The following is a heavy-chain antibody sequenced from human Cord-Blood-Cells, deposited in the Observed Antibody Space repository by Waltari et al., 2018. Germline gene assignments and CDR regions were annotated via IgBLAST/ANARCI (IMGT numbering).Heavy chain of an antibody. V-gene: IGHV1-18*01. CDR2: ISAYNGNT. CDR1: GYPFTSYG. J-gene: IGHJ6*02. CDR3: ARGGSSRGYYYYYGMDV. Sequence: QVQLVQSGAEVKNPGASVKVSCKASGYPFTSYGIIWVRQSPGQGLEWMGWISAYNGNTNYAQKLQGRVTMTTDTSTSTAYMELRSLRSDDTAVYYCARGGSSRGYYYYYGMDVWGQGTTVTVSS. D-gene: IGHD3-10*01.